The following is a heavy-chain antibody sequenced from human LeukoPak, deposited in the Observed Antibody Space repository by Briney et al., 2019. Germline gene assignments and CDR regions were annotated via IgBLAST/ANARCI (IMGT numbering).Heavy chain of an antibody. D-gene: IGHD5-18*01. V-gene: IGHV3-9*01. CDR1: GFTFDDYA. CDR3: AKTSRGYSYGSYYYYGMDV. Sequence: GGSLRLSCAASGFTFDDYAMHWVRQAPGKGLEWVSGISWNSGSIGYADSVKGRFTISRGNAKNSLYLQMNSLRAEDTALYYCAKTSRGYSYGSYYYYGMDVWGQGTTVTVSS. CDR2: ISWNSGSI. J-gene: IGHJ6*02.